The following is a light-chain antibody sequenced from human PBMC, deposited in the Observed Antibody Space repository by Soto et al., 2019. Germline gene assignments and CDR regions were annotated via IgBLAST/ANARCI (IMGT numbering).Light chain of an antibody. CDR1: QSISSY. CDR3: QQSYSTVWT. J-gene: IGKJ1*01. V-gene: IGKV1-39*01. CDR2: AAS. Sequence: DIQMTQSPSSLSASVGDRVTITCRASQSISSYLNWYQQKPGKAPKLLIYAASSSQSGVPSRFSGSGSGTDFTLTISSLQPEDFATYYCQQSYSTVWTFGQGTKVDIK.